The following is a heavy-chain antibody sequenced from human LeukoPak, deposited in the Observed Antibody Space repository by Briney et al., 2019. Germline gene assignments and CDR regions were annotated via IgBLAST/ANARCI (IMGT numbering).Heavy chain of an antibody. Sequence: SETLSLTCTVSGGSINSGNYYWSWIRQPPGKGLEWIGYIYYTGSTYYNPSLKSRANISADTSKNQFSLKLSSVTAADTAVYFCARVHTMYTTSSVWCDPWGQGTLVTVSS. V-gene: IGHV4-30-4*08. J-gene: IGHJ5*02. CDR2: IYYTGST. CDR3: ARVHTMYTTSSVWCDP. D-gene: IGHD6-6*01. CDR1: GGSINSGNYY.